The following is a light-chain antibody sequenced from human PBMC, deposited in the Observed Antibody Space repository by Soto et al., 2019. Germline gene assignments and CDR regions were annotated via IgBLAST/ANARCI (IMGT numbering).Light chain of an antibody. Sequence: DIQMTQFPSSLSASGGDRVTITCRASQDVSIHLAWFQQRPGKAPKSLIYAVSNLYSVVPSRFSGSGSGTAYTLIINCLQPEDVATYVCQQFKFYPLTFAGGTKVEI. CDR2: AVS. V-gene: IGKV1-16*01. CDR3: QQFKFYPLT. J-gene: IGKJ4*01. CDR1: QDVSIH.